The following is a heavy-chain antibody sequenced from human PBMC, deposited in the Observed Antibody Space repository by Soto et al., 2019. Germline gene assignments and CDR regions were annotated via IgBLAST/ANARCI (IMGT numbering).Heavy chain of an antibody. Sequence: GGSLRLSCAASGFTFNSFAMHWVRQAPGEGLEWVAVISYDGTNTYYADSVKGRFTISRDNAKDTLYLQMNGLRPEDTAVYYCARPPAPFKFLSYFDSWGQGTLVTVSS. J-gene: IGHJ4*02. CDR1: GFTFNSFA. D-gene: IGHD2-2*01. V-gene: IGHV3-30-3*01. CDR3: ARPPAPFKFLSYFDS. CDR2: ISYDGTNT.